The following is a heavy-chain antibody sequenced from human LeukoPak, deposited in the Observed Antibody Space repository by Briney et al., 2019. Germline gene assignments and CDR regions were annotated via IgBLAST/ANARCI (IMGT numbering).Heavy chain of an antibody. Sequence: ASVKVSCKASGGTFSSYAISWVRQAPGQGLEWMGRIIPILGIANYAQKFQGRVTITADKSTSTAYMELSSLRSEDTAVYYCARVWIQLWLDYWGQGTLVTVSS. V-gene: IGHV1-69*04. CDR2: IIPILGIA. D-gene: IGHD5-18*01. CDR3: ARVWIQLWLDY. CDR1: GGTFSSYA. J-gene: IGHJ4*02.